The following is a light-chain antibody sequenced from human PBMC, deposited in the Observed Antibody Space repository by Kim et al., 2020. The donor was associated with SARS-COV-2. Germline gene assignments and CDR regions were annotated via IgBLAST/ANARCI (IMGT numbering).Light chain of an antibody. CDR1: QSISSW. Sequence: DIQMTQSPSTLSASVGDRVTITCRASQSISSWLAWYQQKPGKAPKLLIYDASSLESGVPSRFSGSGSGTEFTLTISSLQPDDFATYYGQQYNSYSSYTFGQGTKLEI. CDR3: QQYNSYSSYT. J-gene: IGKJ2*01. CDR2: DAS. V-gene: IGKV1-5*01.